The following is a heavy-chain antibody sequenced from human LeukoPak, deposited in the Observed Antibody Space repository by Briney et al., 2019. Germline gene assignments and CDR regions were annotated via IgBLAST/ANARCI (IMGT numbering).Heavy chain of an antibody. J-gene: IGHJ4*02. V-gene: IGHV4-59*08. D-gene: IGHD3-10*01. CDR1: GGSISSYY. CDR3: ARLDGSGSYFY. Sequence: SETLSLTCTVSGGSISSYYWSWIRQPPGQGLEWIGYIYYSGSTNYNPSLKSRVTISVDTSKNQFSLKLSSVTAADTAVYYCARLDGSGSYFYWGQGTLVTVSS. CDR2: IYYSGST.